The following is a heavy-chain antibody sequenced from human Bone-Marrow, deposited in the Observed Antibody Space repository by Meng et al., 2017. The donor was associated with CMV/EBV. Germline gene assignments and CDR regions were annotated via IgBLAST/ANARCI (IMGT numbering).Heavy chain of an antibody. CDR1: GGSISSSSYY. V-gene: IGHV4-39*01. CDR3: ARHGRTHDALDI. J-gene: IGHJ3*02. CDR2: IYYSGST. D-gene: IGHD2-2*01. Sequence: SETLSLTCTVSGGSISSSSYYWGWIRQPPGKGLEWIGSIYYSGSTYYNPSLKSRVTISVDTSKNQFSLKLSSVTAADTAVYYCARHGRTHDALDIWGQGTMVTVSS.